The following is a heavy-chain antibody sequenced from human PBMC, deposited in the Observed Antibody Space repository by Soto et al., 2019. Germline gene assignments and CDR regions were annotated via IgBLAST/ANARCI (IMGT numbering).Heavy chain of an antibody. D-gene: IGHD5-18*01. CDR3: AGPGYSSQDY. J-gene: IGHJ4*02. CDR2: IYHSGTT. Sequence: PSETLSLTCAVSGYSIRSGYYLGWIRQPPGKGLDWIGSIYHSGTTYYNPSLKSRVTISVDTFKNQFSLNVSSVTAEDTAVYYCAGPGYSSQDYWGQGALVTVSS. V-gene: IGHV4-38-2*01. CDR1: GYSIRSGYY.